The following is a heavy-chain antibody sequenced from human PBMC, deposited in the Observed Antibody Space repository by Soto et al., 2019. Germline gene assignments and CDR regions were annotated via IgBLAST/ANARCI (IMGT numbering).Heavy chain of an antibody. D-gene: IGHD6-13*01. J-gene: IGHJ4*02. CDR2: ISYDGSNK. Sequence: GGSLRLSCAASGFTFSSYAMHWVRQAPGKGLEWVAVISYDGSNKYYADSVKGRFTISRDNSKNTLYLQMNSLRAEDTAVYYCASCGYSSSWYRSYFDYWGQGTLVTVSS. CDR3: ASCGYSSSWYRSYFDY. CDR1: GFTFSSYA. V-gene: IGHV3-30-3*01.